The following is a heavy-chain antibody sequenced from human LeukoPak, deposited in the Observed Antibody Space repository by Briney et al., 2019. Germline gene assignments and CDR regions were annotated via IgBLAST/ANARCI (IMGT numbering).Heavy chain of an antibody. CDR3: ASRAGKPGNTPWCFDY. CDR2: IKQEGSER. D-gene: IGHD1-7*01. CDR1: GLTFSNYW. Sequence: GGSLRLSCAASGLTFSNYWMTWVRQAPGKGPEWVTNIKQEGSERNYVDSVKGRFTIARDNTKNSLYLQMTSLRGEDTAVYYCASRAGKPGNTPWCFDYWGQGALVTV. V-gene: IGHV3-7*01. J-gene: IGHJ4*02.